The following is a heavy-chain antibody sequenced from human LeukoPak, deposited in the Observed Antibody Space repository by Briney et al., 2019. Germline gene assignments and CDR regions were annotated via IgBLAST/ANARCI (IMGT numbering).Heavy chain of an antibody. J-gene: IGHJ4*02. CDR1: GFTFSSYA. V-gene: IGHV3-30-3*01. CDR3: AGWYYFDY. CDR2: ISYDGSNK. Sequence: PGGSLRLSCAASGFTFSSYAMHWVRQAPGKGLEWVAVISYDGSNKYYADSVKGRFTISRDNSKNTLYLQMNSLRAEDTAVYYCAGWYYFDYWGQGTLVTVSS. D-gene: IGHD6-19*01.